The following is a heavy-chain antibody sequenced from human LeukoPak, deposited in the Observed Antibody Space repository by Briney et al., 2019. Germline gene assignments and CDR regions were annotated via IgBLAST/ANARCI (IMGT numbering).Heavy chain of an antibody. CDR2: INPNNGDT. J-gene: IGHJ5*02. CDR1: GYTFTDYN. V-gene: IGHV1-2*02. D-gene: IGHD1-26*01. CDR3: ARGASGAHFDP. Sequence: ASVKVSCKASGYTFTDYNIHWVRQAPGQGLEWMGWINPNNGDTNYVKKLQGRVTMTRDTSITTAYMALGRLRSADTAVYSCARGASGAHFDPWGQGTLVSVSS.